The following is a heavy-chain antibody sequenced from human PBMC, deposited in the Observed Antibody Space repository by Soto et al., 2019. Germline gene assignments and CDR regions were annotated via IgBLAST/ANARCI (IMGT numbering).Heavy chain of an antibody. V-gene: IGHV1-69*01. J-gene: IGHJ6*02. Sequence: QVQLVQSGAEVKKPGSSVKVSCKASGGTFSSYAISWVRQAPGQGLEWMGGIIPIFGTANYAQKFQGRVTITADESTSTAYMELSSLRSEDTAVYYCARSTIPATVMWTAHYYYGMDVWGQGTTVTVSS. CDR1: GGTFSSYA. CDR3: ARSTIPATVMWTAHYYYGMDV. D-gene: IGHD4-17*01. CDR2: IIPIFGTA.